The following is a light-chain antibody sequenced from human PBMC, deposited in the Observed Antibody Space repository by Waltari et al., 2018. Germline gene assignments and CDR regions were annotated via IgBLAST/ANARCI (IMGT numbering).Light chain of an antibody. CDR2: AAS. CDR3: QQSYKTPIT. V-gene: IGKV1-39*01. Sequence: DIQMTQSPSSLSASVGDRVTLTCRASQSIDTYLNWYQQKLGKAPKVLIYAASSLQSGVPSRFSGSGSGTDFTLTISSLQPEDFATYYCQQSYKTPITFGQGTRLEIK. CDR1: QSIDTY. J-gene: IGKJ5*01.